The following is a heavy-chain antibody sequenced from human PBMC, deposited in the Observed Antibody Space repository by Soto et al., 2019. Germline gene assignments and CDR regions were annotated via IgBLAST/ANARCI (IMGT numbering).Heavy chain of an antibody. CDR3: RMGDDYGDYGWFDP. J-gene: IGHJ5*02. Sequence: QVQLVESGGGVVQPGRSLRLSCAASGFTFSSYGMHWVRQAPGKGLEWVAVISYDGSNKYYADSVKGRFTISRDNSQNTLYLQMNSLRAEDTAVYYCRMGDDYGDYGWFDPWGQGTLVTVSS. CDR1: GFTFSSYG. D-gene: IGHD4-17*01. V-gene: IGHV3-30*03. CDR2: ISYDGSNK.